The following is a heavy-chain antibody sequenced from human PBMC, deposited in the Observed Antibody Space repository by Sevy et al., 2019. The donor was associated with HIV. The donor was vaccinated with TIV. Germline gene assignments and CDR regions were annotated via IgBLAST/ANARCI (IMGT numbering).Heavy chain of an antibody. D-gene: IGHD3-10*01. CDR1: GFTFSNYW. CDR2: INQDGSEK. CDR3: ASAPYGSGSSYYFDY. J-gene: IGHJ4*02. V-gene: IGHV3-7*01. Sequence: GGSLRLSCAASGFTFSNYWMSWVRQAPGKGPEWVAHINQDGSEKFYVDPVKGRFTVSRDNAKNSRYLQMNSLRDEDTAVFYCASAPYGSGSSYYFDYWGQGARVTVSS.